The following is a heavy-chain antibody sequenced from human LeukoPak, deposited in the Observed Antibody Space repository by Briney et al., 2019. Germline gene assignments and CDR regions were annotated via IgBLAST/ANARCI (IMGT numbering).Heavy chain of an antibody. J-gene: IGHJ4*02. CDR2: INAGDGNT. V-gene: IGHV1-3*01. D-gene: IGHD5-18*01. Sequence: GASVKVCCKASGYTFTSYAMHWVRQAPAQRLEWMGWINAGDGNTNKSQKFHVRVTITRDTSASTAYMERSSLRSEDTAVYDCARARDTAMADYWGQGTLVTVSS. CDR3: ARARDTAMADY. CDR1: GYTFTSYA.